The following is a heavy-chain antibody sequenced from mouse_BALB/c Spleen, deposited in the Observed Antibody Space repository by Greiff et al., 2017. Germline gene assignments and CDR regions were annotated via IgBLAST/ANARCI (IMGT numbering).Heavy chain of an antibody. CDR1: GFNIKDTY. CDR3: ARDYYGSSYEAMDY. Sequence: VHVKQSGAELVKPGASVKLSCTASGFNIKDTYMHWVKQRPEQGLEWIGRIDPANGNTKYDPKFQGKATITADTSSNTAYLQLSSLTSEDTAVYYCARDYYGSSYEAMDYWGQGTSVTVSS. D-gene: IGHD1-1*01. CDR2: IDPANGNT. V-gene: IGHV14-3*02. J-gene: IGHJ4*01.